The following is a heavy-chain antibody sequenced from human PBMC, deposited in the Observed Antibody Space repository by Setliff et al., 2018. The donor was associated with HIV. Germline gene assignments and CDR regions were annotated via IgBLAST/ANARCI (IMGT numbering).Heavy chain of an antibody. Sequence: SETLSLICAMYGDSFGDFYWNWIRQAPGKGLEWIVELNDRGHINYNPSLKSRVTISQDTSKRQFSLKMTSVTAADTAVYYCAIFFVTSVTTQDHWGQGTLVTVSS. D-gene: IGHD4-17*01. CDR1: GDSFGDFY. CDR2: LNDRGHI. J-gene: IGHJ4*02. CDR3: AIFFVTSVTTQDH. V-gene: IGHV4-34*01.